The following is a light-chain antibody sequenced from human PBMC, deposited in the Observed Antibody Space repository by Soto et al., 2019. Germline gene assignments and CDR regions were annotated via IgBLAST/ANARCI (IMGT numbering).Light chain of an antibody. CDR2: DVS. V-gene: IGLV2-14*03. CDR1: ASDIGGYNF. CDR3: SSYTSSATLV. J-gene: IGLJ1*01. Sequence: QSVLTQPASVSGSPGQSITLSCTGTASDIGGYNFVSWYQQSAGKAPKLIIYDVSHRPAGVSDRFSASKSGNTAALTFSALRSEDEADYYCSSYTSSATLVFGSGTKVTVL.